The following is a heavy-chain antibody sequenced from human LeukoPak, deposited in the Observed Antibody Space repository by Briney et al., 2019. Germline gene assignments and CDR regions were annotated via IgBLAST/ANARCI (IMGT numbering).Heavy chain of an antibody. J-gene: IGHJ4*02. V-gene: IGHV3-21*01. CDR2: ISSSSSYI. CDR1: GFIFTDYG. Sequence: GGALRLSCAASGFIFTDYGMNWVRQAPGKGLEGVSSISSSSSYIYYADSVKGGFTISRDNAKNSLYLQMNSLRAEDTAVYYCARGRSMSGAIDYWGQGTLVTVSS. D-gene: IGHD1-26*01. CDR3: ARGRSMSGAIDY.